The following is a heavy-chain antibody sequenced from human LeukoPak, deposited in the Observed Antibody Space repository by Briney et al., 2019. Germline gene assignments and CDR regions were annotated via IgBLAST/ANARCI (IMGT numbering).Heavy chain of an antibody. J-gene: IGHJ4*02. Sequence: PGGSLRLSCAASGFTFSSYWMHWVRQAPGKGLEWVANMNQEGSEKYYVDSVKGRFTISRDNAKDSLYLQMNSLRAEDTAVYYCARGVYYFDYWGQGTLVTVSS. D-gene: IGHD1-26*01. CDR2: MNQEGSEK. CDR3: ARGVYYFDY. V-gene: IGHV3-7*01. CDR1: GFTFSSYW.